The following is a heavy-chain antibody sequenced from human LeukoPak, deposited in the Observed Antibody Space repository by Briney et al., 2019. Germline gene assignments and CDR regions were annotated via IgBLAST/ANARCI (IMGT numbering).Heavy chain of an antibody. CDR3: ARDGYYYDSSGYLPY. Sequence: ASVKVSCKASGYTFTGYYMHWVRQAPGQGLEWMGWINPNSGGTNYAQKFQGRVTMTRDTSISTAYMELSRLRSDDTAVYYCARDGYYYDSSGYLPYWGQGTLVTVSS. J-gene: IGHJ4*02. CDR2: INPNSGGT. V-gene: IGHV1-2*02. D-gene: IGHD3-22*01. CDR1: GYTFTGYY.